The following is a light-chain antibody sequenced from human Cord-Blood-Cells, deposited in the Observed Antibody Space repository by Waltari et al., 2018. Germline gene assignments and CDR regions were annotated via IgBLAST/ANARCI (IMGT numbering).Light chain of an antibody. Sequence: DIVMTKSPLSLPVTPGEPASISCRSSKSLLHSNGYNYLDWYLQKPGQSPQLLIYLGSNRASGVPDRFSGSGSGTDFTLKISRVEAEDVGVYYCMQALQTPPTFGQGTKVEIK. J-gene: IGKJ1*01. CDR2: LGS. CDR3: MQALQTPPT. V-gene: IGKV2-28*01. CDR1: KSLLHSNGYNY.